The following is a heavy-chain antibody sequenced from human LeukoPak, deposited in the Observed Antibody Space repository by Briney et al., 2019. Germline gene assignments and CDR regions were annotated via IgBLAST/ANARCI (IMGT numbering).Heavy chain of an antibody. D-gene: IGHD6-19*01. J-gene: IGHJ4*02. CDR3: ARVPVAGRMFDY. CDR1: GGSISSYY. CDR2: IYYSGST. Sequence: SETLSHTCTVSGGSISSYYWSWIRQPPGKGLEWIGYIYYSGSTNYNPSLKSRVTISVGTSKNQFSLKLSSVTAADTAVYYCARVPVAGRMFDYWGQGTLVTVSS. V-gene: IGHV4-59*01.